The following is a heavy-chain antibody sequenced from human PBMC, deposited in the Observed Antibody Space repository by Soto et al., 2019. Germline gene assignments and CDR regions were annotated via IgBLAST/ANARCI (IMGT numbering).Heavy chain of an antibody. CDR2: ISSSSSYI. Sequence: GGSLRLSCAASGFTFSSYSMNWVRQAPGKGLEWVSSISSSSSYIYYADSVKGRFTISRDNAKNSLYLQMNSLRAEDTAVYYCARLIAVEPGGYYYGMDVWGQGTTVTVSS. CDR3: ARLIAVEPGGYYYGMDV. J-gene: IGHJ6*02. D-gene: IGHD6-19*01. V-gene: IGHV3-21*01. CDR1: GFTFSSYS.